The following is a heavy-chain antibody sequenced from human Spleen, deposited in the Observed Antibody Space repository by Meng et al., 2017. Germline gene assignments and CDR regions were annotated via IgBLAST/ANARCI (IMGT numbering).Heavy chain of an antibody. CDR2: IHHTGST. Sequence: QVQLAEAGPGLVKPSQTLSLNCNVSGGSISGGGYYWSWIRQHPGKGLEWIGEIHHTGSTNHNPSLKSRVTMSLDKSKNQFSLKLTSVTAADTAVYYCAVLWFGSYPGGWFDPWGQGTLVTVSS. V-gene: IGHV4-31*09. CDR3: AVLWFGSYPGGWFDP. D-gene: IGHD3-10*01. CDR1: GGSISGGGYY. J-gene: IGHJ5*02.